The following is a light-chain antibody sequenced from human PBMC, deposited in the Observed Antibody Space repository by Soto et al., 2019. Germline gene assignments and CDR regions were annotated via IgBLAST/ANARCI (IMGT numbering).Light chain of an antibody. J-gene: IGKJ3*01. CDR1: QGIRNF. CDR3: QKYSSVPV. CDR2: AAS. Sequence: DIQMTQSPTSLSASVGDRVTITCRASQGIRNFVAWYQQKPGKAPKLLIYAASTSQSGVPSRFSGSGSGTDFPLTINSLQPEDVATYSCQKYSSVPVFGPGTKVEIK. V-gene: IGKV1-27*01.